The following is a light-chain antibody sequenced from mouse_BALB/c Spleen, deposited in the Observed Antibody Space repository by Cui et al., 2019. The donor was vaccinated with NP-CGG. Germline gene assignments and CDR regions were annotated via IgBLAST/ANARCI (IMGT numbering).Light chain of an antibody. V-gene: IGLV1*01. J-gene: IGLJ1*01. CDR3: ALWYSNHWV. Sequence: QAVVTQESAPTTSPGETVTLTCRSSTGAVTTSNYANWVQEKPDHLFTGLIGGTNNRAPGVPARFSGSLIGDKAVLIITGTQTEDEAIYFCALWYSNHWVFGGGTKLTVL. CDR2: GTN. CDR1: TGAVTTSNY.